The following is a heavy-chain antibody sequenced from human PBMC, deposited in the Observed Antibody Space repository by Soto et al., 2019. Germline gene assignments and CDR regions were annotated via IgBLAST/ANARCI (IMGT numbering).Heavy chain of an antibody. CDR3: AKHLWFGESVFDP. CDR1: GFTFSSYG. CDR2: IRGSAGNA. Sequence: EVQLLESGGGLVQPGGSLRLSCAGTGFTFSSYGMSWVRQAKGKGLEWVSTIRGSAGNANYADSVKGRFTISRDDSTNTVHLQMNSLRPDDKAVYYCAKHLWFGESVFDPWGQGTLVVVSS. D-gene: IGHD3-10*01. J-gene: IGHJ5*02. V-gene: IGHV3-23*01.